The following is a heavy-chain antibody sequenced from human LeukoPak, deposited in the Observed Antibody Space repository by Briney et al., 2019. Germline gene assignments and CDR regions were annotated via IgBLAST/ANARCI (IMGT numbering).Heavy chain of an antibody. CDR3: AKGDGINHYHWFDP. V-gene: IGHV3-23*01. CDR2: ISGSGGST. D-gene: IGHD2-15*01. Sequence: PGGSLRLPCAASEFTFSSYAMNWVRQAPGKGLEWVSGISGSGGSTYYADSVKGRFTISRDNPKNTLYLQMNSLRAEDTALYYCAKGDGINHYHWFDPWGQGIQVTVSS. J-gene: IGHJ5*02. CDR1: EFTFSSYA.